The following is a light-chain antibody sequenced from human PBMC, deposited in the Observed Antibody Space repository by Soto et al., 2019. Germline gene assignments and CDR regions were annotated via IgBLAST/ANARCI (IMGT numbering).Light chain of an antibody. Sequence: DIRMTQSPSSLSASVGDKITITCRTSRRVNNYLNWYQQKPGKAPKLLIYAASSLQSGVPSRFSGGGSETDFTLTISNVQPEDFATYYCQQSYIDPDTFGPGTTVNIK. CDR2: AAS. CDR3: QQSYIDPDT. J-gene: IGKJ3*01. V-gene: IGKV1-39*01. CDR1: RRVNNY.